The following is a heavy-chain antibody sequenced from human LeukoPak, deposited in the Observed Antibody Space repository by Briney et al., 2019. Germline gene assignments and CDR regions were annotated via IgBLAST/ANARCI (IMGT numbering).Heavy chain of an antibody. CDR2: ISSSGSTI. V-gene: IGHV3-11*01. CDR1: GFTFSDYY. J-gene: IGHJ4*02. CDR3: ASVGVVVAGLHHDY. D-gene: IGHD2-15*01. Sequence: GGSLRLSCAASGFTFSDYYMSWIRQAPGKGLKWVSYISSSGSTIYYADSVKGRFTISRDNAKNSLYLQMNSLRAEDTAVYYCASVGVVVAGLHHDYWGQGTLVTVSS.